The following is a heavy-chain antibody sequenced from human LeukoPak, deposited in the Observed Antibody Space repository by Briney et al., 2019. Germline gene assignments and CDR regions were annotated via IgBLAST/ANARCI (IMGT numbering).Heavy chain of an antibody. CDR3: ARGTRFITVAGTSLSFDP. V-gene: IGHV3-64*01. CDR2: MSANGGRT. J-gene: IGHJ5*02. CDR1: GFSFSSFF. Sequence: GGSLRLSCAASGFSFSSFFMHWVRQGPGKGLEYVSGMSANGGRTYYANSVKGRFTISRDNSKNTLYLHLGSLRPEDMAVYYCARGTRFITVAGTSLSFDPWSQGVLVIVS. D-gene: IGHD6-19*01.